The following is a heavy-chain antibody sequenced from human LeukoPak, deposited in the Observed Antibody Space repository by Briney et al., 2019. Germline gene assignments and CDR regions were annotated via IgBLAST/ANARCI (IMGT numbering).Heavy chain of an antibody. J-gene: IGHJ4*02. CDR2: IWYDGSNK. Sequence: PGGSLRLSCAASGFTFSSYGMHWVRQAPGKGLEWVAVIWYDGSNKCYADSVKGRFTISRDNSKNTLYLQMNSLRAEDTAVYYCAKAPRGGGSMVVTSFDYWGQGTLVTVSS. CDR3: AKAPRGGGSMVVTSFDY. CDR1: GFTFSSYG. D-gene: IGHD4/OR15-4a*01. V-gene: IGHV3-33*06.